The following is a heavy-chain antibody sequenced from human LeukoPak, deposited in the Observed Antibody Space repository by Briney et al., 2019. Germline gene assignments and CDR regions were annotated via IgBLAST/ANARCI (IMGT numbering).Heavy chain of an antibody. J-gene: IGHJ3*02. V-gene: IGHV1-69*13. CDR3: ARGFYYDSSGFNAFDI. Sequence: ASVKVSCKASGGTFSSYAISWVRQAPGQGLEWMGGIIPIFGTANYAQKFQGRVTITADESTSTAYMELSSLRSEETAVYYCARGFYYDSSGFNAFDIWGQGTMVTVSS. CDR2: IIPIFGTA. CDR1: GGTFSSYA. D-gene: IGHD3-22*01.